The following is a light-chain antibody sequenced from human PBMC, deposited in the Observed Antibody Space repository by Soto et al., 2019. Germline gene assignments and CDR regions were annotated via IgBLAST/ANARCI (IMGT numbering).Light chain of an antibody. Sequence: EIVITQSPATLSVSPGERATLSCRASQSVSSNLAWYQQKPGQAPRLLIYGASTRATGIPARFSGSGSGTEFTLTISSLQSEDCAVYYCQQYNNWPGTFGQGTRLEIK. V-gene: IGKV3D-15*01. CDR1: QSVSSN. J-gene: IGKJ5*01. CDR3: QQYNNWPGT. CDR2: GAS.